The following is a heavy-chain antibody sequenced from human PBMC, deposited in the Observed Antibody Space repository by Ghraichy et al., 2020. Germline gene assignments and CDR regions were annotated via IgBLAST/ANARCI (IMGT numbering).Heavy chain of an antibody. Sequence: GESLNISCAASGFTFSSYAMYWVRQAPGKGLEWVSGITSSGDRTYYADSVKGRFTISRDNSRTTLYLQMNSLRAEDTAVYYCAKRGGSDYGDNRVFDSWGQGTLVTVSS. CDR1: GFTFSSYA. J-gene: IGHJ4*02. CDR3: AKRGGSDYGDNRVFDS. V-gene: IGHV3-23*01. CDR2: ITSSGDRT. D-gene: IGHD4-23*01.